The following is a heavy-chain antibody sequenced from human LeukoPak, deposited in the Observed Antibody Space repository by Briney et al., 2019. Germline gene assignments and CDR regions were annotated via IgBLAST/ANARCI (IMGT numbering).Heavy chain of an antibody. CDR1: GFTISNYD. D-gene: IGHD4-23*01. CDR3: LRWSDY. CDR2: ISSDGGST. V-gene: IGHV3-64*01. J-gene: IGHJ4*02. Sequence: QTGGSLRLSCAASGFTISNYDMYWVRQAPGKGLEYVSAISSDGGSTFYANSVKGRFTISRDNSKNTLYLQMGSLRAEDMAVYYCLRWSDYWGQGTLVTVSS.